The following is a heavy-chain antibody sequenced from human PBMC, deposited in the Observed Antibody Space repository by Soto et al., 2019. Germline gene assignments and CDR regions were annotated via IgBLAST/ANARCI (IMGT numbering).Heavy chain of an antibody. V-gene: IGHV1-18*01. CDR3: ARDGDYYGSGSYYPRSFDY. D-gene: IGHD3-10*01. J-gene: IGHJ4*02. CDR2: ISAYNGNT. Sequence: QVQLVQSGAEVKKPGASVKASCKASGYTFTSYGISWVRQAPGQGLEWMGWISAYNGNTNYAQKLQGRVTMTTDTSTSTAYMELRSLRSDDTAVYYCARDGDYYGSGSYYPRSFDYWGQGTLVTVSS. CDR1: GYTFTSYG.